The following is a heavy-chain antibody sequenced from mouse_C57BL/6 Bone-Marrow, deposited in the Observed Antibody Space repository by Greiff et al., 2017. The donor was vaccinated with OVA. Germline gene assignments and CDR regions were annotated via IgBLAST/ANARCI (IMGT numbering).Heavy chain of an antibody. V-gene: IGHV1-82*01. CDR3: AKTAQATSSFAD. CDR2: IYPGDGDT. J-gene: IGHJ3*01. CDR1: GYAFSSSW. Sequence: QVQLQQSGPELVKPGASVKISCKASGYAFSSSWMNWVQQRPGKGLEWIGRIYPGDGDTNYNGKFKGKATLTADKSSSTAYMQLSSLTSEDSSVYFCAKTAQATSSFADWGQVTLVTVSA. D-gene: IGHD3-2*02.